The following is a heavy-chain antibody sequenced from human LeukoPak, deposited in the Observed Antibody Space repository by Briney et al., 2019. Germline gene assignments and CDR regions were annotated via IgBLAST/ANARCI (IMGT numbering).Heavy chain of an antibody. V-gene: IGHV4-34*01. CDR2: INHSGST. J-gene: IGHJ5*02. CDR3: ASHPAPYNWFDP. CDR1: GGSFSGYY. Sequence: PSETLSLTCAVYGGSFSGYYWSWIRQPPGKGLEWIGEINHSGSTNYNPSLKSRVTISVDTSKNQFSLKLSSVTAADTAVYYCASHPAPYNWFDPWGQGTLVTVSS.